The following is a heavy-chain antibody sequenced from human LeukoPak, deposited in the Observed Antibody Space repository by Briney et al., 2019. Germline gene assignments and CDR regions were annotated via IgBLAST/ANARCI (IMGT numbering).Heavy chain of an antibody. CDR3: ARAASGSYFGGAFDI. Sequence: PGGSLRLSCAASGFTFSSYGMHWVRQAPGKGLEWVAVISYDGSNKYYADSVKGRFTISRDNAKNSLYLQMNSLRAEDTAVYYCARAASGSYFGGAFDIWGQGTMVTVSS. D-gene: IGHD1-26*01. J-gene: IGHJ3*02. V-gene: IGHV3-30*03. CDR2: ISYDGSNK. CDR1: GFTFSSYG.